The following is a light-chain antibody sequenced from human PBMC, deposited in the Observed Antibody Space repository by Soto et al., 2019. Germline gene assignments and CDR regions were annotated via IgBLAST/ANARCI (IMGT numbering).Light chain of an antibody. CDR3: QQYNGWPLT. V-gene: IGKV3-15*01. CDR1: QSVSRN. Sequence: EIVMTQSPATLSVSPGERATLSCRASQSVSRNLAWYQQKPGQAPRLLVSGASTRATGIPATFSGSWSGTEFTLTISSLQSEDFAIYYCQQYNGWPLTFGGGTKVEIK. J-gene: IGKJ4*01. CDR2: GAS.